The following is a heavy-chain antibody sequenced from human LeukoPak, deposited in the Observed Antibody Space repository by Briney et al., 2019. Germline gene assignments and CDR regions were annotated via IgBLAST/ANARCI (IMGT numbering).Heavy chain of an antibody. Sequence: GRSLRLSCAASGFTFSTYAMHWVSQTPGKGLEYVSAISTNGGGTYYANSVKGRFTISRDNSKHTLCCQMGGLRAEEMAVYYCARYCSGVSCYSGYDYWGQGTLVTVSS. V-gene: IGHV3-64*01. CDR2: ISTNGGGT. CDR3: ARYCSGVSCYSGYDY. CDR1: GFTFSTYA. J-gene: IGHJ4*02. D-gene: IGHD2-15*01.